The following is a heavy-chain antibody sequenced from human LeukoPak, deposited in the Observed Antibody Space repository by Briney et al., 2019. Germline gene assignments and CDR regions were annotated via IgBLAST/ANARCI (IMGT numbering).Heavy chain of an antibody. Sequence: SETLSLTCTVSGYSISSGYYWGWIRQPPGKGLEWIGSIYHSGSTYYNPSLKSRVTISVDTSKNQFSLKLSSVTAADTAVYYCARGRRFLEWLNNWFDPWGQGTLVTVSS. D-gene: IGHD3-3*01. CDR1: GYSISSGYY. J-gene: IGHJ5*02. V-gene: IGHV4-38-2*02. CDR3: ARGRRFLEWLNNWFDP. CDR2: IYHSGST.